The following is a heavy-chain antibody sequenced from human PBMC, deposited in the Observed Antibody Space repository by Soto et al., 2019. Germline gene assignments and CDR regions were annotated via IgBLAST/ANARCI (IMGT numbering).Heavy chain of an antibody. V-gene: IGHV3-72*01. CDR2: SRNESSSHIT. Sequence: EVQLVESGGGVAQPGGSLRLSCAASGCRFVFGFSEFYIDWVRQAPGKGLEWVGRSRNESSSHITQYAASVEGRFTISRQDSQHSLFLKMNSLKIEDTAIYYCALHYYGLDVLGQGATVTVSS. CDR3: ALHYYGLDV. CDR1: GCRFVFGFSEFY. J-gene: IGHJ6*02.